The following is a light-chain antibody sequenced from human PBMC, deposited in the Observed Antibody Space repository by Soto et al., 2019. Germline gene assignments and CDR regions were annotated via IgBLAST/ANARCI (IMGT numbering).Light chain of an antibody. CDR3: QQYNSYPFT. CDR1: QSISSW. Sequence: DIQMTQSPSTLSASVGDRVTITCRASQSISSWLAWYQQKPGKAPKLLSYDASSLESEVPSRFSGSGSGTEFTLTISSLQPDDFATYYCQQYNSYPFTFGPGTKVDIK. J-gene: IGKJ3*01. CDR2: DAS. V-gene: IGKV1-5*01.